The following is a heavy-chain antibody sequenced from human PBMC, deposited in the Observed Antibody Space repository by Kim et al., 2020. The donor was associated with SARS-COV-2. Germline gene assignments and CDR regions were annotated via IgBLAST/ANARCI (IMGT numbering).Heavy chain of an antibody. CDR1: GGSFSGYY. J-gene: IGHJ4*02. D-gene: IGHD3-22*01. V-gene: IGHV4-34*01. CDR2: INHSGST. Sequence: SETLSLTCAVYGGSFSGYYWSWIRQPPGKGLESIGEINHSGSTNYNPSLKSRVTISVDTSKNQFSLKLSSVTAADTAVYYCARERRGRSSGYYSLIWGQGTLVTVSS. CDR3: ARERRGRSSGYYSLI.